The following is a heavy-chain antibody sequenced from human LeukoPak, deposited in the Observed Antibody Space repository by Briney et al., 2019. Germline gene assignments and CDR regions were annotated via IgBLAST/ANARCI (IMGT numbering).Heavy chain of an antibody. J-gene: IGHJ3*02. D-gene: IGHD2-21*01. CDR3: ARDAGDSFDI. Sequence: ASVTVSCKASAFTITIYYMHWLRQAPGQGPEWMGWINPSTGATKSAQKFQGRVTMTVDTSISTVYMELSSLTSDDRAVYYCARDAGDSFDIWGQGTMVTVSS. CDR2: INPSTGAT. V-gene: IGHV1-2*02. CDR1: AFTITIYY.